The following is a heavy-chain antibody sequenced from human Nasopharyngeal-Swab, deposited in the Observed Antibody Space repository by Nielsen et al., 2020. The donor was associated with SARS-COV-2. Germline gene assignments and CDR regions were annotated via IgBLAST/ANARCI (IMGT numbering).Heavy chain of an antibody. J-gene: IGHJ6*02. D-gene: IGHD6-13*01. V-gene: IGHV4-39*07. CDR2: IYHSGST. Sequence: RQAPGKGLEWIGSIYHSGSTYYNPSLKSRVTISVDTSKNQFSLKLSSVTAADTAVYYCARDEPSSWSNTYYYYYGMDAWGQGTTVTVSS. CDR3: ARDEPSSWSNTYYYYYGMDA.